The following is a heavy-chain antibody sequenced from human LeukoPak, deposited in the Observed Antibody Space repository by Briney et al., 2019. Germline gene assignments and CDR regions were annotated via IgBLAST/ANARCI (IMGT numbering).Heavy chain of an antibody. V-gene: IGHV4-59*01. CDR2: IYYSGST. CDR1: GGSISSYY. J-gene: IGHJ4*02. Sequence: PSETLSLTCTVSGGSISSYYWSWIRQPPGKGLEWIGYIYYSGSTNYNPSLKSRVTISVDTSKNQFSLKLSSVTAADTAVYYCASWSPNYYDSSGPFDYWGQGTLVTVSS. D-gene: IGHD3-22*01. CDR3: ASWSPNYYDSSGPFDY.